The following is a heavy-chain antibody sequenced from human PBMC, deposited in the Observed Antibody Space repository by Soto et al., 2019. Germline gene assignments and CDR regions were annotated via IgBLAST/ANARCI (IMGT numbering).Heavy chain of an antibody. V-gene: IGHV3-23*01. D-gene: IGHD3-3*01. CDR1: GFTFRNCG. J-gene: IGHJ6*03. CDR3: AGAFGVAIYMDV. CDR2: ISGSGGST. Sequence: EESLRDSFPSSGFTFRNCGMSWVRQAPAKRLEWVSAISGSGGSTYYADSVKGRFTISRDNSKNTLYLQMNSLRAEDTAVYYCAGAFGVAIYMDVWGKGT.